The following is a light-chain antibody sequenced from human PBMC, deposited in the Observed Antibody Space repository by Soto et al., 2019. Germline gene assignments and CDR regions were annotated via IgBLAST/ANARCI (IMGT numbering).Light chain of an antibody. CDR1: QAISNY. V-gene: IGKV1-27*01. Sequence: DIQMTQSPYSLSASVGDRVTITCRASQAISNYLAWYQQKPGKVPKLLIYAASTLHSGVPSRFSGSGSGTDFTLTISSLQPEDVATYYCQNYFSTPRTFGQGTKVDIK. CDR3: QNYFSTPRT. CDR2: AAS. J-gene: IGKJ1*01.